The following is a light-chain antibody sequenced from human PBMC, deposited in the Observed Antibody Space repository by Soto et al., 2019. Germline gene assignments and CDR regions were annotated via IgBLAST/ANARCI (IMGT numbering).Light chain of an antibody. CDR3: QQYGDSSWT. CDR2: GTS. J-gene: IGKJ1*01. CDR1: KSVSDNL. Sequence: HSPCILSLSPGEKATFSCRADKSVSDNLLTWFQQKPGQAPRLLIFGTSNRAPGIPDRFSGSGSGTDFTLSISRLEPEDFAVYYCQQYGDSSWTFGQGTKVDIK. V-gene: IGKV3-20*01.